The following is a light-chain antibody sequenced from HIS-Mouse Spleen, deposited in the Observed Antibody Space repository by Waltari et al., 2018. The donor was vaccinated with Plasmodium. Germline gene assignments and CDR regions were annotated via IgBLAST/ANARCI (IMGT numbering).Light chain of an antibody. CDR3: YSTDSSGNHRV. Sequence: SYELTQPPSVSVSPGHTARITCSGDALPKKYAYWYQQKYGQAPVLVIYEDSKRPSRLPERFSGSSSGTMATLTISGAQVEDEADYYCYSTDSSGNHRVFGGGTKLTVL. V-gene: IGLV3-10*01. CDR2: EDS. CDR1: ALPKKY. J-gene: IGLJ3*02.